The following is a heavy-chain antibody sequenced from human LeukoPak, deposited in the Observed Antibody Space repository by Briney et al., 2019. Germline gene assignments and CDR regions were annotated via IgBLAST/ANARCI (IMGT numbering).Heavy chain of an antibody. V-gene: IGHV1-69*01. CDR3: AREKQLVRDAFDI. D-gene: IGHD6-13*01. Sequence: SVKVSCTASGGTFSSYAISWVRQAPGQGLEWMGGIIPIFGTANYAQKFQGRVTITADESTSTAYMELSSLRSEDTAVYYCAREKQLVRDAFDIWGQGTMVTVSS. J-gene: IGHJ3*02. CDR1: GGTFSSYA. CDR2: IIPIFGTA.